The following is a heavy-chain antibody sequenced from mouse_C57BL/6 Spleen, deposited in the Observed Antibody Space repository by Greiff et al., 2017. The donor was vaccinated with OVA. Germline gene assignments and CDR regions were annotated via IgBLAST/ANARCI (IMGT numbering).Heavy chain of an antibody. D-gene: IGHD2-1*01. CDR3: ARSSLLDYAMDY. CDR2: IHPNSGST. Sequence: VQLQQPGAELVKPGASVKLSCKASGYTFTSYWMHWVKQRPGQGLEWIGMIHPNSGSTNYNEKFKSKATLTVDKSSSTAYMQLSSLTSEDSAVYYCARSSLLDYAMDYWGQGTSVTVSS. CDR1: GYTFTSYW. V-gene: IGHV1-64*01. J-gene: IGHJ4*01.